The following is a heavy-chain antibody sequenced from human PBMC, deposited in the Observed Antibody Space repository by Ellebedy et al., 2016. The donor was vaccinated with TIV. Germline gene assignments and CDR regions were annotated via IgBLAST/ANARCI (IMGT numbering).Heavy chain of an antibody. D-gene: IGHD3-22*01. Sequence: SETLSLTCTVSGGSISSYYWSWIRQPPGKGLEWIGYIYYSGSTNYNPSLKSRVTISVDTSKNQFSLKLSSVTAADTAVYYCAKTSYYYDSSGLLFDIWGQGTMVTVSS. CDR3: AKTSYYYDSSGLLFDI. CDR2: IYYSGST. CDR1: GGSISSYY. V-gene: IGHV4-59*01. J-gene: IGHJ3*02.